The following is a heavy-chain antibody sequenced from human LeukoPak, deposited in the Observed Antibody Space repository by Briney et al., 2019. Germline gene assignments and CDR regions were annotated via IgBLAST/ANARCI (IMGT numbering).Heavy chain of an antibody. CDR1: GFTFYSYA. CDR3: AKDQGFGDPPSDY. CDR2: ISESGDAP. D-gene: IGHD3-10*01. J-gene: IGHJ4*02. V-gene: IGHV3-23*01. Sequence: GGSLRLSCAASGFTFYSYAMSWVRQAPGKGLEWVSRISESGDAPKYADSVKGRFTISRDNSKDTLFLQMDSLRVEDTAIYYCAKDQGFGDPPSDYWGQGTPVTVSA.